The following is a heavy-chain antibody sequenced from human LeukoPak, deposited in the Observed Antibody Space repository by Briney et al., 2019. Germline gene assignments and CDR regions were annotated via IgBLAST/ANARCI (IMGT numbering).Heavy chain of an antibody. J-gene: IGHJ4*02. Sequence: GGSLRLSCVASGFRFSDYEMNWVRQAPGKGLEWVSGISGSGGSTYYADSVKGRFTISRDNSKKTLYLQMNSLTAEDTAVYYCAKDSCSGGSCYEDYWGQGTLVTVSP. V-gene: IGHV3-23*01. D-gene: IGHD2-15*01. CDR3: AKDSCSGGSCYEDY. CDR2: ISGSGGST. CDR1: GFRFSDYE.